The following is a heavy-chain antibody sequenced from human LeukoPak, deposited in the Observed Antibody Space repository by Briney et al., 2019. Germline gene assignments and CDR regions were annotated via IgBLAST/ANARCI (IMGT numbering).Heavy chain of an antibody. J-gene: IGHJ4*02. CDR3: ARDAPYADYGGNLWGADY. V-gene: IGHV3-30*03. CDR2: ISYDGSNK. CDR1: GFTFSSYG. D-gene: IGHD4-23*01. Sequence: GRSLRLSCAASGFTFSSYGMHWVRQAPGKGLEWVAVISYDGSNKYYADSVKGRFTISRDNSKNTLYLQMNSLRAEDTAVYYCARDAPYADYGGNLWGADYWGQGTLVTVSS.